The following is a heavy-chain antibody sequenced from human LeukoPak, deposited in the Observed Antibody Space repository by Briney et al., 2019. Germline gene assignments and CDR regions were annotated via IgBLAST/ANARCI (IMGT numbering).Heavy chain of an antibody. Sequence: SETLSLTCAVYGGSFSGYYWSWIRQPPGKGLEWIGEINHSGSTNYNPSLKSRVTILVDTSKNQFSLKLSSVTAADTAVYYCASSGYSYGYDYWGQGTLVTVSS. CDR3: ASSGYSYGYDY. D-gene: IGHD5-18*01. J-gene: IGHJ4*02. CDR1: GGSFSGYY. CDR2: INHSGST. V-gene: IGHV4-34*01.